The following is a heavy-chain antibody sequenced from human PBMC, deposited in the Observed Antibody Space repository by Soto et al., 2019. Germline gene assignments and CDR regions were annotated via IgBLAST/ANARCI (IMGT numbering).Heavy chain of an antibody. CDR2: IDPYNDNT. Sequence: QIQLVQSGAEVKEPGASVKVSCRASGYTITTYGVSWVRQAPGQGLEWMGWIDPYNDNTNYAQKLQGSGTLTTDTSTNTAYMELRSLKSDDTAVYYCARVDQSSRVGREPFYWGQGTLVTVSS. V-gene: IGHV1-18*04. J-gene: IGHJ4*02. D-gene: IGHD1-1*01. CDR1: GYTITTYG. CDR3: ARVDQSSRVGREPFY.